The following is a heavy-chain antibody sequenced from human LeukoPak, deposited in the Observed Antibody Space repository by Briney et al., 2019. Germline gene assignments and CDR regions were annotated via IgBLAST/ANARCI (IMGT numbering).Heavy chain of an antibody. CDR2: IYSGGST. CDR3: ASYYGSGSHLYFDY. D-gene: IGHD3-10*01. J-gene: IGHJ4*02. CDR1: GFTFSSNY. Sequence: PGGSLRLSCAASGFTFSSNYMSWVRQAPGKGLEWVSVIYSGGSTYYSNSVKGRFTISRDNSKNTLYLQMNSLRAEDTAVYYCASYYGSGSHLYFDYWGQGTLVTVSS. V-gene: IGHV3-66*01.